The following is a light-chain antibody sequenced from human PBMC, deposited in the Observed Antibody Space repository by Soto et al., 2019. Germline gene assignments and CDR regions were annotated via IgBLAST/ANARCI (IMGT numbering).Light chain of an antibody. V-gene: IGKV3-20*01. CDR1: QSVSTNY. Sequence: EIVLTQSPGTLSLSPGERATLSCRASQSVSTNYLAWYQQKPGQAPWLLIYGAFNRAGGVPDRFSGSVSGTDFTLTISRLEPEDFAVFFCQQYSISPITFGQGTRLEI. CDR3: QQYSISPIT. J-gene: IGKJ5*01. CDR2: GAF.